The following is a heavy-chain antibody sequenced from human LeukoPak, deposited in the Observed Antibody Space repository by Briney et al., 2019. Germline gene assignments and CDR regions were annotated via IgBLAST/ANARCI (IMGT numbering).Heavy chain of an antibody. CDR1: GGTFSSYA. J-gene: IGHJ4*02. D-gene: IGHD4-17*01. CDR2: IIPIFGTA. Sequence: SVKVSCKASGGTFSSYAISWVRQAPGQGLEWMGGIIPIFGTANYAQKFQGRVTMTRDTSTSTVYMELSSLRSEDTAVYYCARTFYGDYALDYWGQGTLVTVSS. CDR3: ARTFYGDYALDY. V-gene: IGHV1-69*05.